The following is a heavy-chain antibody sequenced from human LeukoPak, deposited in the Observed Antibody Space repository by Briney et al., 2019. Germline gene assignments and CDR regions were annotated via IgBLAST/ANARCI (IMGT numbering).Heavy chain of an antibody. Sequence: GGSLRLSCAASGFTFSSYAMSWVRQAPGKGLEWVSAISGSGGSTYYADSVKGRFTISRDNSKNTLYLQTNSLRAEDTAVYYCAKDLLITFGGVIVAPDYWGQETLVTVSS. V-gene: IGHV3-23*01. CDR1: GFTFSSYA. CDR2: ISGSGGST. J-gene: IGHJ4*02. CDR3: AKDLLITFGGVIVAPDY. D-gene: IGHD3-16*02.